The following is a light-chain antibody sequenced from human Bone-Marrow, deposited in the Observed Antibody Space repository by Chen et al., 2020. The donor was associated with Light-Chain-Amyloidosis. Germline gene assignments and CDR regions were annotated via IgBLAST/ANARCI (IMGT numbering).Light chain of an antibody. CDR3: QVWDRSSDRPV. V-gene: IGLV3-21*02. Sequence: SYVLTQPSSVSVAPGQTATIACGGNNIGSTSVHWYPQTPGQAPLLVVYDDSDRPSGIPERLSGSNSGNTANLTISRVEAGDEADYYCQVWDRSSDRPVFGGGTKLTVL. CDR1: NIGSTS. J-gene: IGLJ3*02. CDR2: DDS.